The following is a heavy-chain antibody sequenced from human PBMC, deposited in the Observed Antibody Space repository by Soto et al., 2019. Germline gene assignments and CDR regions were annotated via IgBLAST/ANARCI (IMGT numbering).Heavy chain of an antibody. CDR2: IIPIFGTA. D-gene: IGHD2-2*01. CDR1: GGTFSSYA. Sequence: SVNVPCKDSGGTFSSYAISWVRQAPGQGLEWMGGIIPIFGTANYAQKFQGRVTITADESTSTAYMELSSLRSEDTAVYYCARASIARIVVVPAAIWGQGTLVTVSS. J-gene: IGHJ4*02. V-gene: IGHV1-69*13. CDR3: ARASIARIVVVPAAI.